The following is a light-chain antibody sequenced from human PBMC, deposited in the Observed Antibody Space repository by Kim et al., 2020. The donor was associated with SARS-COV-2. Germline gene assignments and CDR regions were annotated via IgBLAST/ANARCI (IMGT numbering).Light chain of an antibody. J-gene: IGKJ4*01. CDR1: QSSSST. CDR3: QQYNKWPPRLT. CDR2: AAS. Sequence: PGETATLSCRASQSSSSTLAWYQQQRGQPPRLLIYAASTRATGIPARFSGSGSGTEFTLTISSLQSEDFAVYYCQQYNKWPPRLTFGGGTKVDI. V-gene: IGKV3-15*01.